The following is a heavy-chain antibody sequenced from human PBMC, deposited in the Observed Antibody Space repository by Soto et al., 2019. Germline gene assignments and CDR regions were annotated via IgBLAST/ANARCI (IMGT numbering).Heavy chain of an antibody. CDR1: GFTVSSNY. CDR3: ARGATVVTYDAFDI. D-gene: IGHD2-15*01. J-gene: IGHJ3*02. Sequence: GGSLRLSCAASGFTVSSNYMSWVRQAPGKGLEWVSVIYSGGSTYYADSVKGRFTISRDNSKNTLYLQMNSLRAEDTAVYYCARGATVVTYDAFDIWGQGTMVTVSS. V-gene: IGHV3-53*01. CDR2: IYSGGST.